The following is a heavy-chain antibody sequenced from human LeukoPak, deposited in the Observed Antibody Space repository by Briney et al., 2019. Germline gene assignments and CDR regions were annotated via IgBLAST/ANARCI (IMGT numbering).Heavy chain of an antibody. CDR1: GGSISSSSYY. Sequence: PSETLSLTCTVSGGSISSSSYYWGWIRQPPGQGLEWIGSIYYSGITYYNPSLKSRVTISVDTSKNQFSLKLSSVTAADTAVYYCARDGDYYGSGSYYNPPYYYYYMDVWGKGTTVTVSS. CDR3: ARDGDYYGSGSYYNPPYYYYYMDV. D-gene: IGHD3-10*01. J-gene: IGHJ6*03. CDR2: IYYSGIT. V-gene: IGHV4-39*07.